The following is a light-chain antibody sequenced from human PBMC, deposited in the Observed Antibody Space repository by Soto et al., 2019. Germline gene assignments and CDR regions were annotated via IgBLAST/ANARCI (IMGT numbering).Light chain of an antibody. CDR3: KQYGSXPYT. CDR2: GAS. V-gene: IGKV3-20*01. Sequence: EIVLTQSPGTLSLSPGERATLSFRASKSVSSRFLAWYQQKPCQAPMLLMYGASSRDTGIPDRFSGTGYGTDFTLTISRLEPEDFAVYYFKQYGSXPYTCGLWTKV. CDR1: KSVSSRF. J-gene: IGKJ2*01.